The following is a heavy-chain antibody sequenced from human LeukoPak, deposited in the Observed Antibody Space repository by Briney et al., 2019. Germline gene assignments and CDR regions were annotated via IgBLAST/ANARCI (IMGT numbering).Heavy chain of an antibody. J-gene: IGHJ6*02. CDR2: ISGSGGST. CDR1: GFTFSSYA. V-gene: IGHV3-23*01. D-gene: IGHD6-13*01. Sequence: GGSLRLSCAASGFTFSSYAMSWVRQASGKGLEWVSAISGSGGSTYYADSVKGRFTISRDNSKNTLYLQMNSLRAEDTAVYYCANSKDSSSWLKYYYYYYGMDVWGQGTTVTVSS. CDR3: ANSKDSSSWLKYYYYYYGMDV.